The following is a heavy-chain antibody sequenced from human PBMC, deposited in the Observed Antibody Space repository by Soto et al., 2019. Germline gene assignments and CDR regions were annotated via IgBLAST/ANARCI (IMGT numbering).Heavy chain of an antibody. CDR3: ARLEGLATISYYFDF. CDR2: IYFRGNT. CDR1: GDSINSDKYY. J-gene: IGHJ4*02. D-gene: IGHD3-9*01. V-gene: IGHV4-39*01. Sequence: QLQLQESGPGLVKPSETLSLTCSVSGDSINSDKYYWGWIRQPPGKGLEWIGSIYFRGNTYYNPSIQTSFTISLDKSKSQFSLKLNSVTAADSVVYFCARLEGLATISYYFDFWGQGALVTVSS.